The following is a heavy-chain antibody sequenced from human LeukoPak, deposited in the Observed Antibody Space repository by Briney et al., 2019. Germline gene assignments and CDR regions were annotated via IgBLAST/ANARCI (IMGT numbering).Heavy chain of an antibody. V-gene: IGHV3-21*01. J-gene: IGHJ6*03. CDR2: ISSSSSYI. Sequence: GGSLRLSCAASGFTFSSYSMNWVRQAPGKGLEWVSSISSSSSYIYYADSVKGRFTISRDNAKNSLYLQMNSLRAEDTAVYYCARAGLRSGNYYYYMDVWGKGTTVTVSS. D-gene: IGHD1-1*01. CDR3: ARAGLRSGNYYYYMDV. CDR1: GFTFSSYS.